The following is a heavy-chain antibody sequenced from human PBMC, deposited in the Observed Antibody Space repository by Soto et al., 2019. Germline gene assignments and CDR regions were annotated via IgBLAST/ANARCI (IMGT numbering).Heavy chain of an antibody. CDR3: ARVRQGCSANNCYFDP. J-gene: IGHJ5*01. D-gene: IGHD1-1*01. Sequence: SETLSLTCTLSGGSVRAPDWWNWVRQSPDKGLEWIAEVHISGHSNYNPSLRSRVSVSIDSSKNQFHLNLNSVTAADTAIYYCARVRQGCSANNCYFDPWGQGTQVTVPQ. CDR1: GGSVRAPDW. CDR2: VHISGHS. V-gene: IGHV4-4*02.